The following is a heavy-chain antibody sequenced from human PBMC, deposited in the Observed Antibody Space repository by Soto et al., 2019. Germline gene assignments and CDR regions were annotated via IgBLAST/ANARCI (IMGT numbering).Heavy chain of an antibody. D-gene: IGHD3-10*01. CDR1: GGSFSGYY. J-gene: IGHJ6*03. Sequence: SETLSLTCAVYGGSFSGYYWSWIRQPPGKGLEWIGEINHSGSTNYNPSLKSRVTISVDTSKNQFSLKLSSVTAADTAVYYCARGSLHITMVRGEYYYYMDVWGKGTTVTVSS. V-gene: IGHV4-34*01. CDR2: INHSGST. CDR3: ARGSLHITMVRGEYYYYMDV.